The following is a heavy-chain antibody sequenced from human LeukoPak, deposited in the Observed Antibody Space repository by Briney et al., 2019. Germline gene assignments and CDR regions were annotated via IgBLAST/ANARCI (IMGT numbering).Heavy chain of an antibody. J-gene: IGHJ4*02. CDR3: ARKSDGDYDNFDY. V-gene: IGHV4-59*01. Sequence: PSETLSLTCTVSGGSIISYYWSWIRQPPGKGLEWIGYIYYSGSTNYNPSLKSRVTISVDTSKNQFSLKLSSVTAADTAVYYCARKSDGDYDNFDYWGQGTLVTVSS. CDR2: IYYSGST. D-gene: IGHD4-17*01. CDR1: GGSIISYY.